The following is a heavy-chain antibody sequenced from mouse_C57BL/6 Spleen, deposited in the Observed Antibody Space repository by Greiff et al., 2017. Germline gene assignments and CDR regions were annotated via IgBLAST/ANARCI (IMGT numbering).Heavy chain of an antibody. D-gene: IGHD4-1*01. Sequence: LQQPGAELVKPGASVKLSCKASGYTFTSYWMHWVKQRPGQGLEWIGMIHPNSGSTNYNEKFKSKATLTVDKSSSTAYMQLSSLTSEDSAVYYCASQYWGWFAYWGQGTLVTVSA. CDR2: IHPNSGST. J-gene: IGHJ3*01. V-gene: IGHV1-64*01. CDR3: ASQYWGWFAY. CDR1: GYTFTSYW.